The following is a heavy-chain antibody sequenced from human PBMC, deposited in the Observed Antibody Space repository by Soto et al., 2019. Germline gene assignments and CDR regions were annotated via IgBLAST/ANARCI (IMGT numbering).Heavy chain of an antibody. Sequence: SETLSLTCTVSGGSISSYYWSWIRQPPGKGLEWIGHIYYSGSTNYNPSHKSRVTISVDTSKNQFPLKLSSVTAADTAVYYCARSYRRYCSGGSCYSYYYYYMAVWGKGTTVTVSS. CDR2: IYYSGST. V-gene: IGHV4-59*01. CDR1: GGSISSYY. D-gene: IGHD2-15*01. CDR3: ARSYRRYCSGGSCYSYYYYYMAV. J-gene: IGHJ6*03.